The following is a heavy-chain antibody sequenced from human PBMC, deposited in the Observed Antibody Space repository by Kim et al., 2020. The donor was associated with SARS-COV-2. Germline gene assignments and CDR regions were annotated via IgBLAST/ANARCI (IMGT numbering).Heavy chain of an antibody. Sequence: GGSLRLSCDASGFTLRSYTMNWVRQAPGKGLEWVASISSTGVDIYYSDSVKGRFTISRDNAKNSLSLQMSSLNAEDTAVYYCARQVTVFGVVTNENY. CDR2: ISSTGVDI. J-gene: IGHJ4*01. V-gene: IGHV3-21*01. D-gene: IGHD3-3*01. CDR3: ARQVTVFGVVTNENY. CDR1: GFTLRSYT.